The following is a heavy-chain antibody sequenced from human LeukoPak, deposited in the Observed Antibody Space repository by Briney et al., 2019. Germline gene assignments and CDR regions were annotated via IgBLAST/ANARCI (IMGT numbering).Heavy chain of an antibody. V-gene: IGHV3-21*01. CDR3: ARLPGYYYYYYYMDV. Sequence: GSLRLSCVASGFTFSNYAMTWVRQAPGKGLEWVSGISSNSYIHYADSVKGRFTVSRDNAENSLYLQMNSLRAEDTAVYYCARLPGYYYYYYYMDVWGKGTTVTVSS. CDR2: ISSNSYI. CDR1: GFTFSNYA. J-gene: IGHJ6*03.